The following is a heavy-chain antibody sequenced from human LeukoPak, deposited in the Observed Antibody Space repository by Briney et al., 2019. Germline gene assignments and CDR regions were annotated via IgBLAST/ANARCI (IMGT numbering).Heavy chain of an antibody. CDR2: MNGEGTTI. J-gene: IGHJ4*02. D-gene: IGHD1-7*01. Sequence: GGSLRLSCATSGLTFRTTWMHWVRQASGKGLMWVSRMNGEGTTIDYADSVKGRFTVSRDYAKNTLFLQMNNLRTEDTALYFCATARNFRFEYWGQGSLVIVSA. CDR1: GLTFRTTW. CDR3: ATARNFRFEY. V-gene: IGHV3-74*01.